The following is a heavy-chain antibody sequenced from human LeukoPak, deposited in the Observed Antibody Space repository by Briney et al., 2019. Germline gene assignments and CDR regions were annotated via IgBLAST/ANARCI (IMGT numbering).Heavy chain of an antibody. D-gene: IGHD2-15*01. CDR2: ISGDSYYI. Sequence: GGSLRLSCAASGFAFNSYTINWVRQAPGKGLEWVSSISGDSYYIYYAESVRGRFTISRDNAKNSLYLQMNSLRAEDTALYYCARDSEAAYCSGGSCYYGAGQFDYWGQGTLVTVSS. V-gene: IGHV3-21*01. CDR1: GFAFNSYT. CDR3: ARDSEAAYCSGGSCYYGAGQFDY. J-gene: IGHJ4*02.